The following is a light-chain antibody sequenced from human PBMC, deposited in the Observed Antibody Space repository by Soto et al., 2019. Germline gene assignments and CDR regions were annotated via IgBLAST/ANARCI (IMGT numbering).Light chain of an antibody. CDR2: GTS. Sequence: EIVLTQSPGTLSLSPGERATLSCRTSQSVINTYVAGYQHKRGQAPRLLIYGTSSRATGIPDRFSGSGSGTDFTLSISRLEPEDCAVYYCQQYGNSLYTFGQGTKLEIK. V-gene: IGKV3-20*01. CDR3: QQYGNSLYT. CDR1: QSVINTY. J-gene: IGKJ2*01.